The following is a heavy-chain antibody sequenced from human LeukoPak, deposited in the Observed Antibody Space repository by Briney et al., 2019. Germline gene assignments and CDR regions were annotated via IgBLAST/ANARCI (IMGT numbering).Heavy chain of an antibody. CDR2: RYYSGSI. CDR1: GGSIRSYY. D-gene: IGHD3-16*01. CDR3: ARVRGDFETD. J-gene: IGHJ1*01. Sequence: PSETLSVTCSEPGGSIRSYYWTWIRQTPRKGLGWIGYRYYSGSITYNPSHKSRVTISVDTSNSQFSLKLSSVTAADTAIYYCARVRGDFETDWGQGTLVTVSS. V-gene: IGHV4-59*01.